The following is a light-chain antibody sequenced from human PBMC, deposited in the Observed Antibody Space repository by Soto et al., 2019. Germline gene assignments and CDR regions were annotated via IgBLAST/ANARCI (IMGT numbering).Light chain of an antibody. CDR2: DAS. J-gene: IGKJ1*01. V-gene: IGKV1-5*01. CDR1: QSVSYW. Sequence: EIQMTQSPSTLSASVGDRVTITCRASQSVSYWLAWYQQKPGKAPKLLVHDASTLLSGVPSRFSGSVSGTEFILTIGSLQPDDFATYYCQQYKSYPWTFGQGTNV. CDR3: QQYKSYPWT.